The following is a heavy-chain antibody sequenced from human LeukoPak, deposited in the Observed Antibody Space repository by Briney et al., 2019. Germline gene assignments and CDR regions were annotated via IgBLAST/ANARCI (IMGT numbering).Heavy chain of an antibody. D-gene: IGHD1-20*01. Sequence: PSETLSLTCTVSGGSISSSSYYWDWIRQPPAKGLEWIGSIYYGGSTYYNPSLTSRLTLSVDTSKTQFSLKLSSVTAAATAVYYCARRGSSIIVTGGAFDIWGQGTMVTVSS. CDR1: GGSISSSSYY. V-gene: IGHV4-39*01. CDR3: ARRGSSIIVTGGAFDI. CDR2: IYYGGST. J-gene: IGHJ3*02.